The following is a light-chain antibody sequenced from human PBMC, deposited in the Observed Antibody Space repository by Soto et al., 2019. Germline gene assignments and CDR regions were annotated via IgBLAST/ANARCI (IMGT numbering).Light chain of an antibody. J-gene: IGKJ3*01. CDR2: AAS. CDR1: QSISSY. CDR3: QQSYSTPFT. V-gene: IGKV1-39*01. Sequence: DLQMTQTPSSLSASVGGRVTITCRASQSISSYLNWYQQKPGKAPKLLIYAASSLQSGVPSRFSGSGSGTDFTLTISSLQLEDFATYYCQQSYSTPFTFGPGTKVDIK.